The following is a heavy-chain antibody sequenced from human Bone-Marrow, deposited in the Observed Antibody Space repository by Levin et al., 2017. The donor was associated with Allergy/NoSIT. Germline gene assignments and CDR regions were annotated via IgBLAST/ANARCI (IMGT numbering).Heavy chain of an antibody. Sequence: SETLSLTCAVSGGSFSSYYWSWIRQPPGKGLEWIGYMYDSGGTNYNPSLESRVTISVDTSKNQFSLRLSSVIAADTAVYYCARGPYIYGDYYGVDVWGHGTRVTVSS. CDR1: GGSFSSYY. V-gene: IGHV4-59*01. CDR2: MYDSGGT. CDR3: ARGPYIYGDYYGVDV. D-gene: IGHD5-18*01. J-gene: IGHJ6*02.